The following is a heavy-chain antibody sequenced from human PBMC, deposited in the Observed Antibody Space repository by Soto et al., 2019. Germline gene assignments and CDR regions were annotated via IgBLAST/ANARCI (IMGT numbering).Heavy chain of an antibody. D-gene: IGHD3-10*01. V-gene: IGHV1-69*02. CDR1: GGTFSSYT. J-gene: IGHJ6*02. Sequence: QVQLVQSGAEVKKPGSSVKVSCKASGGTFSSYTISWVRQAPGQGLEWMGRIIPILGIANYAQKFQGRVTITADKSTRPAYMELSSLRSEDTAVYYCAWFGELLYGMDVWGQGTTVTVSS. CDR3: AWFGELLYGMDV. CDR2: IIPILGIA.